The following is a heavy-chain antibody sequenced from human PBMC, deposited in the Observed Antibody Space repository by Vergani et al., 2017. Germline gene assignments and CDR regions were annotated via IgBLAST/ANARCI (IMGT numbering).Heavy chain of an antibody. CDR1: GFTFSACP. D-gene: IGHD3-22*01. V-gene: IGHV3-23*01. CDR3: ARLSYDTTPYLQGGYDC. CDR2: ISARYPST. Sequence: EVQLLQSGGGVIQPGGSVRLSCAASGFTFSACPMTWVRQAPGKGLEWVSAISARYPSTYYADSVKGRFTISRDNSKNMLYLQMNILRAEDTAVYYCARLSYDTTPYLQGGYDCWGQGTLVSVSS. J-gene: IGHJ4*02.